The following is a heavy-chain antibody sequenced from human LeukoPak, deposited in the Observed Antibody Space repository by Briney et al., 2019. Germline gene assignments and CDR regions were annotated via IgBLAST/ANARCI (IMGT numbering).Heavy chain of an antibody. J-gene: IGHJ4*02. CDR1: GFTFSSYA. D-gene: IGHD3-22*01. V-gene: IGHV3-23*01. Sequence: GGSLRLSCAASGFTFSSYAMSWVRQAPGEGLEWGSAISGSGGSTYYADSVKGRFTISRDTSSDTVSLQMNSLRVEETAFYYCERDRINMMVLGHDSGLDCWGQGTLVTVSS. CDR2: ISGSGGST. CDR3: ERDRINMMVLGHDSGLDC.